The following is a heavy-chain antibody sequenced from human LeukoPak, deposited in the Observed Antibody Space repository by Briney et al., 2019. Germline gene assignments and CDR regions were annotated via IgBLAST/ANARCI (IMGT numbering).Heavy chain of an antibody. CDR3: ARDRPGNTAIDY. V-gene: IGHV3-74*01. CDR1: GFTFSSYS. CDR2: IHSDGRST. Sequence: GGSLRLSCAVSGFTFSSYSMTWVRQAPGKGLVWVSRIHSDGRSTSYADSVNGRFTISRDNAKNTLYLQMNSLRAEDTAVYYCARDRPGNTAIDYWGQGTLVTVSS. J-gene: IGHJ4*02. D-gene: IGHD5-18*01.